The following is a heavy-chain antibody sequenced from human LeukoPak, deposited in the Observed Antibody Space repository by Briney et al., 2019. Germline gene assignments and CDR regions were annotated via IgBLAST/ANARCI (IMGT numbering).Heavy chain of an antibody. Sequence: ASVKVSCKVSGYTLTELSMHWVRQAPGKGLEWMGGFDPEDGETIYAQKFQGRVTMTEGTSTDTAYMELSSLRSEDTAVYYCAICSGGSCDPNDAFDIWGQGTMVTVSS. CDR1: GYTLTELS. J-gene: IGHJ3*02. CDR2: FDPEDGET. V-gene: IGHV1-24*01. CDR3: AICSGGSCDPNDAFDI. D-gene: IGHD2-15*01.